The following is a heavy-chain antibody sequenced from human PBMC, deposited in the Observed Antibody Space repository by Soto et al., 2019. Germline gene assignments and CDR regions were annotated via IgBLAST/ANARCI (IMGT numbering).Heavy chain of an antibody. CDR2: IIPMFGTA. Sequence: ASVKVSCKASGGTFSSYEITWVRQAPGQGLQWMGGIIPMFGTAKYGHNFQGRVTLTRDKSMRAVYMKLSNLRPDDSAVYYCARERSAAGHFYGMDVWGQGTTVTVSS. CDR3: ARERSAAGHFYGMDV. CDR1: GGTFSSYE. V-gene: IGHV1-69*05. D-gene: IGHD6-13*01. J-gene: IGHJ6*02.